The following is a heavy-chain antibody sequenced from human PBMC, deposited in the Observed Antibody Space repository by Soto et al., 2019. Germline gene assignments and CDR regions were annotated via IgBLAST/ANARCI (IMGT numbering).Heavy chain of an antibody. Sequence: QVQLVQSGAEVKKPGASVKVSCKASGYTFTSYGISWVRQAPGQGLEWMGWISAYNGNTNYAQKLQGRVTMTTDTSTSTAYMGLRSLRSDDTAVYYCARMTREEVRGTNYYYYFMDVWGKGTTVTVSS. J-gene: IGHJ6*03. CDR3: ARMTREEVRGTNYYYYFMDV. V-gene: IGHV1-18*01. D-gene: IGHD3-10*01. CDR1: GYTFTSYG. CDR2: ISAYNGNT.